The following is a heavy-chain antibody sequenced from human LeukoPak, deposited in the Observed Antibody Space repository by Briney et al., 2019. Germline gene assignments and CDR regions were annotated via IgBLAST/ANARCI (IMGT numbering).Heavy chain of an antibody. CDR1: GGSIGNDY. J-gene: IGHJ4*02. V-gene: IGHV4-59*01. CDR2: IYHTGIT. Sequence: SETLSLTCTASGGSIGNDYWTWIRQPPGEALEWIGDIYHTGITNYNPSLKSRVAISVDTSKNQFSLRLNSVTAADTALYYCARDEPRGAWVYWGQGALVTVSS. CDR3: ARDEPRGAWVY. D-gene: IGHD1-14*01.